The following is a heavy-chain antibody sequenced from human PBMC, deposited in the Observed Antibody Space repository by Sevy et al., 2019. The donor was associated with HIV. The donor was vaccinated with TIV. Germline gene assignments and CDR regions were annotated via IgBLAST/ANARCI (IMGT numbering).Heavy chain of an antibody. D-gene: IGHD4-17*01. V-gene: IGHV3-49*03. CDR3: TRGLATVATPEYYFDY. CDR1: GFTFGDYA. J-gene: IGHJ4*02. CDR2: IRRNSYEPYGGTT. Sequence: GSLRLSCTSSGFTFGDYAMSWFRQAPGKGLEWVAFIRRNSYEPYGGTTEYAASVKGRFTISRDDSKSMAYLEMNSLKAEDTAVYYCTRGLATVATPEYYFDYWGQGTLVTVSS.